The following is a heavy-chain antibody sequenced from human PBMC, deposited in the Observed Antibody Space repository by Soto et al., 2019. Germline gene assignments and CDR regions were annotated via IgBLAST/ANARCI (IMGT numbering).Heavy chain of an antibody. CDR3: AHRRFRFWFGEKSHWFDP. CDR2: ISWDDDK. J-gene: IGHJ5*02. D-gene: IGHD3-10*01. CDR1: GFSLDTSGVG. V-gene: IGHV2-5*02. Sequence: QITLKESGPALVKPTQPLTLTCTFSGFSLDTSGVGVGWFRQPPGKALEWLALISWDDDKRYSPSLKTRLTITKDTSNNQVVLTMTNMDPVDTATYYCAHRRFRFWFGEKSHWFDPWGLGTLGTDSS.